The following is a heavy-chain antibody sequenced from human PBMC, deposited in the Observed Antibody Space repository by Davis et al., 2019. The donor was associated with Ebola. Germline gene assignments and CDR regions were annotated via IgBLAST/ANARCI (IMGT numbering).Heavy chain of an antibody. J-gene: IGHJ4*02. Sequence: PSETLSLTCTVSGGSVSSGSYYWSWIRQPPGKGLEWIGYIYYSGSTNYNPSLKSRVTISVDTSKNQFSLKLSSVTAADTAVYYCARSNYDFWSGYFGWGQGTLVTVSS. CDR2: IYYSGST. CDR1: GGSVSSGSYY. V-gene: IGHV4-61*01. D-gene: IGHD3-3*01. CDR3: ARSNYDFWSGYFG.